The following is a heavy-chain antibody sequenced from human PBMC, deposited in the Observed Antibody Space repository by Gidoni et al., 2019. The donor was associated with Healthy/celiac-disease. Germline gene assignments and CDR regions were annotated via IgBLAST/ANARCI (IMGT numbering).Heavy chain of an antibody. J-gene: IGHJ6*02. Sequence: EVQLVESGGGLVQPGGSLRLSCAASGFTFSSYEMNWVRQAPGKGLEWVSYISSRGSTIYYADSVKGRFTISRDNAKNSLYLQMNSLRAEDTAVYYCARDQYTYYYYGMDVWGQGTTVTVSS. CDR1: GFTFSSYE. CDR2: ISSRGSTI. CDR3: ARDQYTYYYYGMDV. D-gene: IGHD6-6*01. V-gene: IGHV3-48*03.